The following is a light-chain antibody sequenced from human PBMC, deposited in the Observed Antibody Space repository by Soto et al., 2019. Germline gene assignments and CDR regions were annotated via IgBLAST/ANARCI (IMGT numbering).Light chain of an antibody. Sequence: DIVMTQSPDSLAVSLGERATINCKSSQSVLYTSYNKNLLAWYQQKPGQPPKLLIYWASTRESGVPDRFSGRGFGTVFPLTISTRQAEDVAVYYCQKYSDSPPLFPFGPGTKVNI. CDR1: QSVLYTSYNKNL. CDR3: QKYSDSPPLFP. V-gene: IGKV4-1*01. CDR2: WAS. J-gene: IGKJ3*01.